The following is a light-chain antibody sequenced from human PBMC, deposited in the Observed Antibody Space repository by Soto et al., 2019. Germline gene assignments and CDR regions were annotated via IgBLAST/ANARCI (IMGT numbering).Light chain of an antibody. CDR3: QSYISSSSDVV. Sequence: QSVLTQPASVSGSPGQSVTVSCTGTSSDVGGYNYVSWYQHHPGTAPKLLIYDVSNRPSGVSDRFSGSKSGTSASLTISGLQVEDEEDYYCQSYISSSSDVVFGGGTKLTVL. CDR2: DVS. J-gene: IGLJ2*01. CDR1: SSDVGGYNY. V-gene: IGLV2-14*03.